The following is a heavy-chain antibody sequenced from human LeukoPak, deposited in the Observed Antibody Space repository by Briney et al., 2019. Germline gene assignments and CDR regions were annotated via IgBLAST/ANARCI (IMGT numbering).Heavy chain of an antibody. CDR3: ARSTPPGSENWFDP. V-gene: IGHV6-1*01. CDR1: GASVSSKSAA. CDR2: TYYAFAGHN. D-gene: IGHD7-27*01. Sequence: QALSLTCAISGASVSSKSAAWHWISQSPSRGLEWLGSTYYAFAGHNDFAVTVKSRITINPDTFKSQLSLQLNSATPEDTAVYYCARSTPPGSENWFDPWGQGTLVTVSP. J-gene: IGHJ5*02.